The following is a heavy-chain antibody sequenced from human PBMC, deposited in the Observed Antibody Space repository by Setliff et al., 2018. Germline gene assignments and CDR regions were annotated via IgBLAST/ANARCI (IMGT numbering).Heavy chain of an antibody. J-gene: IGHJ4*02. CDR2: INNYNFNT. Sequence: ASVKVSCKSSGFTFTDYGITWVRQVPGQGLEWMGWINNYNFNTQYAQKFQGRVTVTTDTSTTTAYMELRSLRADDTAVYYCARINFYVSSGYYYAPVLGGQGTTVTVSS. V-gene: IGHV1-18*01. CDR3: ARINFYVSSGYYYAPVL. D-gene: IGHD3-22*01. CDR1: GFTFTDYG.